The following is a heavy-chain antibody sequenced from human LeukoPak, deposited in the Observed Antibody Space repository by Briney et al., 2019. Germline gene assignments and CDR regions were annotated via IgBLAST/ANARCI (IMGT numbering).Heavy chain of an antibody. J-gene: IGHJ3*01. Sequence: ASVKVSCKASGYTFTGYYMHWVRQAPGQGLEWMGWINPNSGGTNYAQKFQGRVTMTRDTSISTAYMELSRLRSDDTAVYYCARVYKSRFLEWLLGYWGQGTMVTVSS. CDR2: INPNSGGT. D-gene: IGHD3-3*01. CDR1: GYTFTGYY. CDR3: ARVYKSRFLEWLLGY. V-gene: IGHV1-2*02.